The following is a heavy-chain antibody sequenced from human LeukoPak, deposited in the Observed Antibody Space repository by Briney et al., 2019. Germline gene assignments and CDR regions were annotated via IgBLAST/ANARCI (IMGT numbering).Heavy chain of an antibody. J-gene: IGHJ4*02. Sequence: GGSLRLSCAASGFTFSSYAMSWVRQAPGKGLEWVSAISGSGGSTYYADSVKGRFTISRDNSKNTLYLQMNSLRAADTAVYYCARVNKGGSPTELIDYWGQGTLVTVSS. D-gene: IGHD1-26*01. CDR2: ISGSGGST. CDR1: GFTFSSYA. CDR3: ARVNKGGSPTELIDY. V-gene: IGHV3-23*01.